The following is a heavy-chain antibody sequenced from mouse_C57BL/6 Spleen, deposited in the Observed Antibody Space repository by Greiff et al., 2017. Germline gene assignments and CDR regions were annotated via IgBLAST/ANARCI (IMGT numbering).Heavy chain of an antibody. CDR2: IDPEDGET. V-gene: IGHV14-2*01. CDR3: ASGYYGSQSFDY. Sequence: VQLKESGAELVKPGASVKLSCTASGFNIKDYHMHWVKQRTEQGLEWIGRIDPEDGETKYAPKFQGKATITADTSSNTAYLQLSSLTSEDTAVXYCASGYYGSQSFDYWGQGTTLTVSS. CDR1: GFNIKDYH. D-gene: IGHD1-1*01. J-gene: IGHJ2*01.